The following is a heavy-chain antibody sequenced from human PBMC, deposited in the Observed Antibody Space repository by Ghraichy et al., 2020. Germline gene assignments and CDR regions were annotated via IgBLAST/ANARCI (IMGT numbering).Heavy chain of an antibody. CDR3: AKHIDYYWGY. J-gene: IGHJ4*02. CDR1: GDSVSTSW. Sequence: SENLSLTCAVSGDSVSTSWWSWLRQAPGQGLEWIGEVYHTGSTHYNPSFKSRVTLSVDRSKNYLFLNLRSMTAADTAVYYCAKHIDYYWGYWGQGTLVTVSS. V-gene: IGHV4-4*02. CDR2: VYHTGST. D-gene: IGHD2-21*01.